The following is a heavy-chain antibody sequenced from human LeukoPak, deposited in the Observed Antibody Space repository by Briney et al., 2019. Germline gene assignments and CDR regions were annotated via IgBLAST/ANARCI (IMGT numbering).Heavy chain of an antibody. J-gene: IGHJ3*02. Sequence: SVKVSCKASGGTFSSYAISWVRQAPGQGLEWIGGIIPIFGTANYAQKFQGRVTITADKSTSTAYMELSSLRSEDTAVYYCAIVEQLAEDAFDIWGQGTMVTVSS. CDR3: AIVEQLAEDAFDI. D-gene: IGHD6-13*01. V-gene: IGHV1-69*06. CDR1: GGTFSSYA. CDR2: IIPIFGTA.